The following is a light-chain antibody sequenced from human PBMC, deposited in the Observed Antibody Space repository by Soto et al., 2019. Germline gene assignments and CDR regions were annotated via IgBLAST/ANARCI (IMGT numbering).Light chain of an antibody. CDR2: DDR. J-gene: IGLJ2*01. CDR1: NIGSKS. V-gene: IGLV3-21*02. CDR3: QVWDSSSEHIV. Sequence: SYELTQPPSVSVAPGQTARITCGGNNIGSKSVHWYQLKPGQAPVLVIYDDRDRPSGIPERFSGYKSGNTATLTISRVEAGDEADYYCQVWDSSSEHIVFGGGTKVTVL.